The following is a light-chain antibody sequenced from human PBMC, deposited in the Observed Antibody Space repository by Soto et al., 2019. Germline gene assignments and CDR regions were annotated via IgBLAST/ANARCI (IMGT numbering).Light chain of an antibody. CDR3: QQSYSTLTCT. V-gene: IGKV1-39*01. J-gene: IGKJ1*01. CDR1: QSISSY. Sequence: IQITQSPSSLSAYVGDRVTITCRASQSISSYLNWYQQKPGKAPKLLIYAASSLQSGVPSRFSGSGSGTDFTLTISSLQPEDFATYYCQQSYSTLTCTFGQGTKVDIK. CDR2: AAS.